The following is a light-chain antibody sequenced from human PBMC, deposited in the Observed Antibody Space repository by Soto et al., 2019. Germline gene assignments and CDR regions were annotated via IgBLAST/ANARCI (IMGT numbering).Light chain of an antibody. CDR2: AAS. Sequence: EIVMTQSPATLSVSPGERATLSCRASQNIRINLAWYQQKPGQAPRLLINAASTRVTGIPAWFGGGASGTDFKLAISISLSEDFSGYYCQQYEKIPSVSFGGGT. V-gene: IGKV3-15*01. CDR1: QNIRIN. J-gene: IGKJ4*01. CDR3: QQYEKIPSVS.